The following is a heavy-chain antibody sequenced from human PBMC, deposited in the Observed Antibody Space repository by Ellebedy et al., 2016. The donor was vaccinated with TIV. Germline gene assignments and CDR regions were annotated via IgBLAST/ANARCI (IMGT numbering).Heavy chain of an antibody. J-gene: IGHJ2*01. CDR3: ARRVGIGYFDP. V-gene: IGHV4-39*01. D-gene: IGHD1-26*01. CDR1: GGSISSSTSY. Sequence: MPSETLSLTCTVSGGSISSSTSYWGWIRQPPGKGLEWIGNIYYSGGTSYNPSLTSRVTIFVDTAKNQFSLKMTSVTAADTAVYYCARRVGIGYFDPWGRGTLVTVTS. CDR2: IYYSGGT.